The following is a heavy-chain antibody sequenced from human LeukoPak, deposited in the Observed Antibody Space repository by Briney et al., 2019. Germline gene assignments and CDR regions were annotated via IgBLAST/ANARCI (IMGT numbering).Heavy chain of an antibody. D-gene: IGHD6-19*01. CDR2: ISSSGSTI. J-gene: IGHJ4*02. CDR3: ARDGYSSGWYYFDY. Sequence: GGSLRLSCAASGFTFSSYEMNWVRQAQGKGLEWVSYISSSGSTIYYADSVKGRFTISRDNAKNSLYLQMNSLRAEDTAVYYCARDGYSSGWYYFDYWGQGTLVTVSS. CDR1: GFTFSSYE. V-gene: IGHV3-48*03.